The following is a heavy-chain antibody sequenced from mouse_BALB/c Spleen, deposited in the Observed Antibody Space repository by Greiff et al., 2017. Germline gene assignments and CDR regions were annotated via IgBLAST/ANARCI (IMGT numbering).Heavy chain of an antibody. CDR1: GYSFTGYF. D-gene: IGHD1-1*01. V-gene: IGHV1-20*02. Sequence: EVKLMESGPELVKPGASVKISCKASGYSFTGYFMNWVMQSHGKSLEWIGRINPYNGDTFYNQKFKGKATLTVDKSSSTAHMELRSLASEDSAVYYCARDFYYYGSSPAWFAYWGQGTLVTVSA. CDR3: ARDFYYYGSSPAWFAY. J-gene: IGHJ3*01. CDR2: INPYNGDT.